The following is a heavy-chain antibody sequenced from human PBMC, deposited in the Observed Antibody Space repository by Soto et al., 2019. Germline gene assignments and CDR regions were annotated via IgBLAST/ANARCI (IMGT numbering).Heavy chain of an antibody. CDR2: IYYSGRA. D-gene: IGHD2-15*01. CDR3: ARVGGNDDFDT. V-gene: IGHV4-30-4*01. CDR1: GASISSVDHY. Sequence: QVQLQESGPGLVKPSQTLSLTCTVSGASISSVDHYWSWIRQPPGKGLEWIGYIYYSGRADHNPSLKSRVAISIDTSKNRFSLRLSSVTAADTAVYYCARVGGNDDFDTWGQGTLVTVSS. J-gene: IGHJ4*02.